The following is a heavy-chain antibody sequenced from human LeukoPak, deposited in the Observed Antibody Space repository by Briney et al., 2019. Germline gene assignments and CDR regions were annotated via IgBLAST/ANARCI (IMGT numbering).Heavy chain of an antibody. Sequence: SETLSLTCTVSGGSIRDTSYYWVWIRQPPGTELEWIGIIYYTGTAYYNPSLKSRVTISVDTSRDQFSLRLSSVTAADTAVYYCARLGHYPNSRTRPNWFDPWGQGTLVSVSS. CDR2: IYYTGTA. CDR1: GGSIRDTSYY. J-gene: IGHJ5*02. D-gene: IGHD1-1*01. V-gene: IGHV4-39*01. CDR3: ARLGHYPNSRTRPNWFDP.